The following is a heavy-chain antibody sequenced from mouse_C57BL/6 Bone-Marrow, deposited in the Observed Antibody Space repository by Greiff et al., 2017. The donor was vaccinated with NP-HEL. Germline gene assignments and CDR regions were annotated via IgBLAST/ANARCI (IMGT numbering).Heavy chain of an antibody. CDR1: GFSLTSYG. V-gene: IGHV2-2*01. CDR2: IWSGGST. CDR3: ARNSPPLYYFDY. Sequence: VQLQQSGLGLVQPSQSLSITCTVSGFSLTSYGVHWVRQSPGKGLEWLGVIWSGGSTDYNAAFISRLSISKDNSKSQVFFKMNSLQADDTAIYYCARNSPPLYYFDYWGQGTTLTVSS. D-gene: IGHD6-1*01. J-gene: IGHJ2*01.